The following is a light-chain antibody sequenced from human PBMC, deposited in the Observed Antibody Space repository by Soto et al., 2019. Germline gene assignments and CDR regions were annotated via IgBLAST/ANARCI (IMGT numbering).Light chain of an antibody. CDR1: NSDVGGYNY. CDR3: NSYTSSSTFV. V-gene: IGLV2-14*01. J-gene: IGLJ1*01. CDR2: DVS. Sequence: QSELKQLASVYGAAGQSLTLTCTGTNSDVGGYNYVSWYQQHPGKAPKLMIYDVSNRPSGVSNRFSGSKSGNTASLTISGLQAEDEADYYCNSYTSSSTFVFGTGTKVTVL.